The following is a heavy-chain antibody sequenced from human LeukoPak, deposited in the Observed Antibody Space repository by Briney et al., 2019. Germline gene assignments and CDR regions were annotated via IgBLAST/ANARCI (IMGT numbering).Heavy chain of an antibody. Sequence: PSETLSLTCAVYGGSFSGYYWSWIRQPPGKGLEWIGEINRSGSTNYNPSLKSRVTISVDTSKNQFSLKLSSVTAADTAVYYCARQLEVTHFDYWGQGTLVTVSS. CDR1: GGSFSGYY. J-gene: IGHJ4*02. CDR3: ARQLEVTHFDY. D-gene: IGHD1-1*01. CDR2: INRSGST. V-gene: IGHV4-34*01.